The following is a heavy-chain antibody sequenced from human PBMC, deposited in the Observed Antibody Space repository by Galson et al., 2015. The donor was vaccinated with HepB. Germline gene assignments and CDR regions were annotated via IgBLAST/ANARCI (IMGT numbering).Heavy chain of an antibody. D-gene: IGHD3-22*01. V-gene: IGHV1-46*04. CDR2: INPSGGST. CDR1: GYTFTSYY. CDR3: MTYYYDSSGYARDY. Sequence: SLKVSCTASGYTFTSYYMHWVRQAPGQGLEWMGIINPSGGSTSYAQKLQGRVTMTRDTSTCTVYMELSSLRSEDTAVYYCMTYYYDSSGYARDYWGQGTLVTVSS. J-gene: IGHJ4*02.